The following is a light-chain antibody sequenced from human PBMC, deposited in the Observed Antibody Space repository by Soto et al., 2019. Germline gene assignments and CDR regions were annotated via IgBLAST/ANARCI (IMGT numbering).Light chain of an antibody. J-gene: IGKJ4*01. CDR1: HSISNW. CDR3: QQYNTFLT. CDR2: RAS. V-gene: IGKV1-5*03. Sequence: DIQMTQSPSALSASVGDRVTITCRASHSISNWLAWYQQKPGQAPKLLIYRASSLQSGVPPRFSGGGSGTEFTLTISSLQPDDVATYYCQQYNTFLTFGGGTKVEIK.